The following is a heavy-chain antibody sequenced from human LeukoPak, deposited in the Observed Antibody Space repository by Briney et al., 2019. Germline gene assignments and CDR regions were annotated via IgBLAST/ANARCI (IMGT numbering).Heavy chain of an antibody. J-gene: IGHJ4*02. V-gene: IGHV3-48*01. CDR3: AKDPESWSIAVAVLYYFDY. Sequence: GGSLRLSCVASGFTFSRFEMNWVRQAPGKGLEWIAHISSVTYTAYADSVKGRFTISRDNAKNSPFLQMKSLRAEDTAVYYCAKDPESWSIAVAVLYYFDYWGQGTLVTVSS. D-gene: IGHD6-19*01. CDR2: ISSVTYTA. CDR1: GFTFSRFE.